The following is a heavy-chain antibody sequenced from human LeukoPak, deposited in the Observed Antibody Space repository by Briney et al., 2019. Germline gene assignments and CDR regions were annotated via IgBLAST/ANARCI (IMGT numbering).Heavy chain of an antibody. CDR3: ARDRLGATGHWRIDV. J-gene: IGHJ2*01. V-gene: IGHV4-4*07. Sequence: SETLSLTCTVSGGSFSSYYWSWIRQPAGKGLEWIGRIYNSGTTNYSPSLESRVTMSLDTSKNRFSLSLSSVTAADTAVYYCARDRLGATGHWRIDVWGRGTLVTVS. CDR2: IYNSGTT. CDR1: GGSFSSYY. D-gene: IGHD1-26*01.